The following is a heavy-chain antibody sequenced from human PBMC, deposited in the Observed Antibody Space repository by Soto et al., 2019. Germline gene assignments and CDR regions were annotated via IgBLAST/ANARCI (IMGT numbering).Heavy chain of an antibody. CDR1: GYTFTSYA. CDR2: INAGNGNT. V-gene: IGHV1-3*01. D-gene: IGHD4-17*01. CDR3: ARAGLPPSESLNWFDP. Sequence: QVQLVQSGAEVKKPGASVKVSCKASGYTFTSYAMHWVRQAPGQRLEWMGWINAGNGNTKYSQKFQGRVTLTRDTSASTAYMALRSLRSEHTAVYYCARAGLPPSESLNWFDPRGQGTLVTVSS. J-gene: IGHJ5*02.